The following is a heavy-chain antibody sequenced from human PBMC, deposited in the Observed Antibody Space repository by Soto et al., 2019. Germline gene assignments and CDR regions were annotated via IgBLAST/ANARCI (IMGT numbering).Heavy chain of an antibody. CDR2: INPNSGGT. V-gene: IGHV1-2*04. Sequence: ASVKVSCKASGYTFTAYLIHWVRQAPGQGPEWIGWINPNSGGTKYAQKFQGWVAMTRDTSTNTAYMELSRLRSDDTAVYFCARGLTGNPDYFDLWGQGTRVTVSS. J-gene: IGHJ5*02. CDR1: GYTFTAYL. CDR3: ARGLTGNPDYFDL. D-gene: IGHD1-20*01.